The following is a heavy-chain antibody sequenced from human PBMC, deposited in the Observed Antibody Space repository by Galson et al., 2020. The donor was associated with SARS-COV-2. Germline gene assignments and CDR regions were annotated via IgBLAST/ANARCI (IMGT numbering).Heavy chain of an antibody. Sequence: GGSLRLSCAASGFTFDDYAMHWVRQAPGKGLEWVSGISWNSGSIGYADSVKGRFTISRDNAKNSLYLQMNSLRAEDTALYYCAKGGSSSLYYYYYMDVWGKGTTVTVSS. D-gene: IGHD6-6*01. V-gene: IGHV3-9*01. CDR3: AKGGSSSLYYYYYMDV. J-gene: IGHJ6*03. CDR2: ISWNSGSI. CDR1: GFTFDDYA.